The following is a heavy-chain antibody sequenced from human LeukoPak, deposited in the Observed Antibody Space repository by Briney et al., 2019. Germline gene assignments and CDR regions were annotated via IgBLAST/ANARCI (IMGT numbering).Heavy chain of an antibody. D-gene: IGHD5-24*01. V-gene: IGHV1-69*05. Sequence: SVKVSCKASGGTFSSYAISWVRQAPGQVLEWMGGIIPIFGTANYAQKFQGRVTITTDESTSTAYMELSSLRSEDTAVYYCARRWAARSRFDPWGQGTLVTVSS. CDR2: IIPIFGTA. CDR1: GGTFSSYA. J-gene: IGHJ5*02. CDR3: ARRWAARSRFDP.